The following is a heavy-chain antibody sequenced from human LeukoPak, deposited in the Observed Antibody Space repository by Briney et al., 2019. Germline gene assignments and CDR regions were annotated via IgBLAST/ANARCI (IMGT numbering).Heavy chain of an antibody. CDR2: IYYSGST. D-gene: IGHD5-24*01. CDR1: GGSISSYY. Sequence: PSETLSLTCTVSGGSISSYYWSWIRQPPGKGLEWIGYIYYSGSTNYNPSLKSRVTISVDTSKNQFSLKLSSVTAADTAVYYRAGGGGMATTDAGTFDYWGQGTLVTVSS. V-gene: IGHV4-59*01. J-gene: IGHJ4*02. CDR3: AGGGGMATTDAGTFDY.